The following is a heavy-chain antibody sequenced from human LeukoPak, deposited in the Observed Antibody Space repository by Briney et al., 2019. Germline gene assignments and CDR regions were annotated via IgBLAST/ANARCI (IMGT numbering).Heavy chain of an antibody. CDR1: GFTYSSYW. D-gene: IGHD6-13*01. CDR2: INSDGSST. Sequence: PGGSLRLSCAASGFTYSSYWMHWVRQAPGKGLVWVSRINSDGSSTSYADSVKGRFTLSRDNAKNTLYLQMNSLRAEDTAVYYCARAINHKPSSSKGFDYWGQGTLVTVSS. J-gene: IGHJ4*02. CDR3: ARAINHKPSSSKGFDY. V-gene: IGHV3-74*01.